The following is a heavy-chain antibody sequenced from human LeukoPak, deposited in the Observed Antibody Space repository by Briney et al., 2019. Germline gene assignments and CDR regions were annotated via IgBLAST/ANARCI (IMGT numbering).Heavy chain of an antibody. J-gene: IGHJ1*01. CDR3: ARDLRAKY. V-gene: IGHV4-59*01. CDR2: VHHSGRT. CDR1: GASIFNYY. Sequence: SETLSLTCNVSGASIFNYYWSWIRQAPGKGLEWIGYVHHSGRTNSNPSLGSRVTMSVDTPTNQLSLNLTSVTTADTAVYFCARDLRAKYWGQGTLVFVSS. D-gene: IGHD4/OR15-4a*01.